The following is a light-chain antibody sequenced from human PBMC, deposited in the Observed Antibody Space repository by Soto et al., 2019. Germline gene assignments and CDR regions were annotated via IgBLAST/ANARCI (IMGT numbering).Light chain of an antibody. CDR3: QTWGTGIA. V-gene: IGLV4-69*01. CDR1: SGHSSYA. J-gene: IGLJ7*01. CDR2: LNSDGSH. Sequence: QPVLTQSPSASASLGASVKLTCTLSSGHSSYAIAWHQQQPEKGPRYLMKLNSDGSHSKGDGIPDRFSGSSSGAERDLTISSLQSEDEADYYCQTWGTGIAFGGGTQLTVL.